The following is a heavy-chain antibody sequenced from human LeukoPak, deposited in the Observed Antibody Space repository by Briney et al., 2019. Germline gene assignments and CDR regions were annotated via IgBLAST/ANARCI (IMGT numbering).Heavy chain of an antibody. CDR2: INPSGGST. D-gene: IGHD4-17*01. V-gene: IGHV1-46*01. J-gene: IGHJ4*02. Sequence: ASVKVSCKASGGTFSSYAISWVRQAPGQGLEWMGIINPSGGSTSYAQKFQGRVTMTRDTSTSTVYMELSSLRSEDTAVYYCARDVAGDYYFDYWGQGTLVTVSS. CDR3: ARDVAGDYYFDY. CDR1: GGTFSSYA.